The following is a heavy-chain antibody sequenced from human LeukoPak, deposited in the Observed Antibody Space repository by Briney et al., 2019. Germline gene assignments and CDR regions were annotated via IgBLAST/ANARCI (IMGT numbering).Heavy chain of an antibody. Sequence: SETLSLTCAVYGGSFRGYYWSWIRQPRGKGLEWIGEINHSGSTNYNPSLKSRVTISVDTSKNQFSLKLSSVTAADTAVYYCARQRGGLWFGAFDYWGQGTLVTVSS. CDR1: GGSFRGYY. CDR3: ARQRGGLWFGAFDY. J-gene: IGHJ4*02. D-gene: IGHD3-10*01. V-gene: IGHV4-34*01. CDR2: INHSGST.